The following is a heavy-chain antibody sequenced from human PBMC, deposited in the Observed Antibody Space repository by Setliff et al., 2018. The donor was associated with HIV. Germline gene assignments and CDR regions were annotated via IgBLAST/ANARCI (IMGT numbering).Heavy chain of an antibody. J-gene: IGHJ4*02. V-gene: IGHV4-38-2*02. CDR3: ARDPHDYGDLPRCFDY. D-gene: IGHD4-17*01. CDR2: INHRGAT. CDR1: GYSISNGSY. Sequence: SETLSLTCNVSGYSISNGSYWGRIRQPPGKGLEWIANINHRGATSYNPSLKSRVTISSDTSKNQFSLSLTSVTAADTAVYYCARDPHDYGDLPRCFDYWGQGALVTVSS.